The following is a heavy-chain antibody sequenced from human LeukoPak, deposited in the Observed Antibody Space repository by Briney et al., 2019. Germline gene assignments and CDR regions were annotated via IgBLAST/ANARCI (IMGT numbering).Heavy chain of an antibody. V-gene: IGHV4-59*01. CDR3: AGGDGDYVPFDY. CDR2: IYYSGST. Sequence: SETLSRTGTVSGGSISTYYWSWIRHPPGKGLGWIENIYYSGSTNYNPSLKSSVTISVDTTKNQFSLKLSSVTAAGTAVYYCAGGDGDYVPFDYWGQGTLVTVSS. J-gene: IGHJ4*02. D-gene: IGHD4-17*01. CDR1: GGSISTYY.